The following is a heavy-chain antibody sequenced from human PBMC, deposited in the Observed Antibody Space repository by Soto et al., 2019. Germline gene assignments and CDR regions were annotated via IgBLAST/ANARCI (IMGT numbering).Heavy chain of an antibody. Sequence: GGPLRLSCAASGFSFNRFATHLVRQAPGKGLEWVALISSDGSHEMYADSVKGRFTISRENSKNRLYLQMNNLRVEDTALYFWAKYRVSVGSVVIIPYYFDVLGRGTMVTVSS. CDR1: GFSFNRFA. V-gene: IGHV3-30*18. J-gene: IGHJ4*02. CDR3: AKYRVSVGSVVIIPYYFDV. CDR2: ISSDGSHE. D-gene: IGHD3-22*01.